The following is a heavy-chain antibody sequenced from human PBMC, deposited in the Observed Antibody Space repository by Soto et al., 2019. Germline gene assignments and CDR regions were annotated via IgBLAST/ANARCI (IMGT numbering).Heavy chain of an antibody. Sequence: QVQLQESGPGLVKPSQTLSLICSVSGGSITSGGYYWNWIRQHPGKGLQWVGCIDYSGGTTYNPSRXSXLXRXXDISNTQSSLRLTSVTAADTAVYFCARATLLWPRAANGMDVWGQGTTVTVSS. CDR1: GGSITSGGYY. D-gene: IGHD3-10*01. V-gene: IGHV4-31*03. CDR2: IDYSGGT. J-gene: IGHJ6*02. CDR3: ARATLLWPRAANGMDV.